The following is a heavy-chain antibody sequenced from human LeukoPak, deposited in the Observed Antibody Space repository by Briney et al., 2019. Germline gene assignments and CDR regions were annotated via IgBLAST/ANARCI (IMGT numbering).Heavy chain of an antibody. V-gene: IGHV4-34*01. J-gene: IGHJ4*02. Sequence: PSDTLSLTCAVYGGSFSGYYWSWIRQPPGKGLEWIGEINHSGSTNYNPSLKSRVTISVDTSKNQFSLKLSSVTAADTAVYYCARHKAIVGATLRYFDYWGQGTLVTVSS. CDR2: INHSGST. CDR3: ARHKAIVGATLRYFDY. CDR1: GGSFSGYY. D-gene: IGHD1-26*01.